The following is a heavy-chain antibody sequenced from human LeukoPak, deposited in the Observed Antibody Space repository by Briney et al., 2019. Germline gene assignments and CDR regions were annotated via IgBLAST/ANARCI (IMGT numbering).Heavy chain of an antibody. CDR2: IYHSGST. J-gene: IGHJ4*02. V-gene: IGHV4-30-2*01. CDR1: GGSISSGGYS. CDR3: AGYDIVTGYYTDY. Sequence: SQTLSLTCAVSGGSISSGGYSWSWIPQPPGKGLEWIGYIYHSGSTYYNPSLKSRVTISVDSSKNQFSLKVSSVSAADTAVYYCAGYDIVTGYYTDYWGQGTLVTVSS. D-gene: IGHD3-9*01.